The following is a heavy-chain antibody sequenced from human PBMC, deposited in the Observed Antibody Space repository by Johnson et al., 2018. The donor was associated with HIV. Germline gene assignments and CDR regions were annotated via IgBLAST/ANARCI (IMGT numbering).Heavy chain of an antibody. CDR1: GFTVSSNY. Sequence: VQLVESGGGVVQPGGSLRLSCAASGFTVSSNYMSWVRQAPGKGLEWVSGINWNGGSTGYADSVKGRFTISRDNSKNTVYLQMNSLRAEDTAVYYCARDGGSKGKGAFDMWGQGTLVTVSS. CDR3: ARDGGSKGKGAFDM. CDR2: INWNGGST. D-gene: IGHD3-16*01. J-gene: IGHJ3*02. V-gene: IGHV3-66*02.